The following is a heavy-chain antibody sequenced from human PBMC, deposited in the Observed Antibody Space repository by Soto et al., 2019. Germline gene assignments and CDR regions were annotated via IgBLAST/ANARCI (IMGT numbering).Heavy chain of an antibody. CDR1: GVSIGSHF. Sequence: SETLSLTCRVSGVSIGSHFWSGIRQAPGKGPELVGYIYHTVNTKYNPALKSRVTISMDTSKNQLSLQLSSVTAADTAVYYCARLQYTVVTALDIWGQGTMVTVSS. CDR2: IYHTVNT. CDR3: ARLQYTVVTALDI. V-gene: IGHV4-59*11. D-gene: IGHD2-15*01. J-gene: IGHJ3*02.